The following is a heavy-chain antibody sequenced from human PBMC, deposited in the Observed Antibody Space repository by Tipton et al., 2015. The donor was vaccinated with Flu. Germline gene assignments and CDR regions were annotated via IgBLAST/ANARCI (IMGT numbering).Heavy chain of an antibody. CDR3: VRRDGIKSYYYYGMDV. Sequence: VQLVQSGAEVKKPGESLKISCKGSGYSFTSYWIGWLRPMPGKGLEWLGMIYPGDSDTRYSPSFQGQVTISADKSISTANLQWSSLKASDTAMYYCVRRDGIKSYYYYGMDVWGQGTTVTVSS. CDR2: IYPGDSDT. V-gene: IGHV5-51*03. J-gene: IGHJ6*02. D-gene: IGHD1-26*01. CDR1: GYSFTSYW.